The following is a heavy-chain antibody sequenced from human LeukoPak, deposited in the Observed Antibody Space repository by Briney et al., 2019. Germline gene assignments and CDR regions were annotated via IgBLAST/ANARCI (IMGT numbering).Heavy chain of an antibody. Sequence: ASVKVSCKASGYTFSSYAMNWVRQAPGQGLEWMGWISAYNGNTNYTQKLQGRVTMTTDTSTSTAYMELRSLRSDDTAVYYCATTQEGGLDYWGQGTLVTVSS. CDR2: ISAYNGNT. D-gene: IGHD3-16*01. J-gene: IGHJ4*02. CDR1: GYTFSSYA. CDR3: ATTQEGGLDY. V-gene: IGHV1-18*01.